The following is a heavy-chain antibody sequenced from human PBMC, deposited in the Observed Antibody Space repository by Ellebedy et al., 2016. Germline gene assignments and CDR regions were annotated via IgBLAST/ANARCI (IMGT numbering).Heavy chain of an antibody. CDR3: ASVYDSSGTGYSFDP. CDR2: IYHSGST. J-gene: IGHJ5*02. D-gene: IGHD3-22*01. Sequence: SETLSLTXAVSGGSISSRGYSWSWIRQPPGKGLEWIGYIYHSGSTYYNPSLKSRVTISVERSKNQFSLKLSSVTAADTAVYYCASVYDSSGTGYSFDPWGQGTLVTVSS. CDR1: GGSISSRGYS. V-gene: IGHV4-30-2*01.